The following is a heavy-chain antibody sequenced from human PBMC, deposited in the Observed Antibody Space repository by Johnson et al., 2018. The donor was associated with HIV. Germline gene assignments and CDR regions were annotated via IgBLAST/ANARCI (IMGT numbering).Heavy chain of an antibody. CDR2: ISSNGGST. D-gene: IGHD1-26*01. CDR1: GFTFSSYA. V-gene: IGHV3-64*01. J-gene: IGHJ3*02. Sequence: VQLVESGGGVVQPGRSLRLSCAASGFTFSSYAMHWVRQAPGKGLEYVSAISSNGGSTYYANSVKGRFTISRDNSKNTLYLQMNSLRAEDTAVYYCAKANGGSYVGHDAFDIWGQGTMVTVSS. CDR3: AKANGGSYVGHDAFDI.